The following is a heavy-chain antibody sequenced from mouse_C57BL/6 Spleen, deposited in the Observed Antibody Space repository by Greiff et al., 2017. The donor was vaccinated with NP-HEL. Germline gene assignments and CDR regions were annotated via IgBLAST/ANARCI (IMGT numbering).Heavy chain of an antibody. Sequence: EVQLQQSGPGLVKPSQSLSLTCSVTGYSITSGYYWNWIRQFPGNKLEWMGYISYDGSNNYNPSLKNRISITRDTSKNQFFLKLNSVTTEDTATYYGARGDGYPWYFDVWGTGTTVTVSS. V-gene: IGHV3-6*01. CDR1: GYSITSGYY. J-gene: IGHJ1*03. CDR2: ISYDGSN. CDR3: ARGDGYPWYFDV. D-gene: IGHD2-3*01.